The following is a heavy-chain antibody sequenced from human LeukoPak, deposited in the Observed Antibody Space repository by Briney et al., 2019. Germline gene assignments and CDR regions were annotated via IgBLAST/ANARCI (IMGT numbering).Heavy chain of an antibody. CDR1: GFTFSSYA. CDR2: ISGSGGST. CDR3: ARDFFPIVDSTWYEIGY. V-gene: IGHV3-23*01. Sequence: GGSLRLSCAASGFTFSSYAMSWVRQAPGKGLEWVSAISGSGGSTYYADSVKGRFTISRDNSKNTLYLQMNSLRAEDTAVYYCARDFFPIVDSTWYEIGYWGQGTLVTVSS. D-gene: IGHD2-21*01. J-gene: IGHJ4*02.